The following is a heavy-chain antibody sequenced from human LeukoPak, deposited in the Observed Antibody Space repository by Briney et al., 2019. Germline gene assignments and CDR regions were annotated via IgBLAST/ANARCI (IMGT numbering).Heavy chain of an antibody. J-gene: IGHJ6*02. D-gene: IGHD6-13*01. CDR1: GGSISSYY. V-gene: IGHV4-59*01. CDR3: ARDQGIAAAGNYYYYYGMDV. CDR2: IYYSGST. Sequence: PSETLSLTCTVSGGSISSYYWSWIRQPPGKGLEWLGYIYYSGSTNYNPSLKSRVTISVDTSKNQFSLKLSSLTAADTAVYYCARDQGIAAAGNYYYYYGMDVWGQGTTVTVSS.